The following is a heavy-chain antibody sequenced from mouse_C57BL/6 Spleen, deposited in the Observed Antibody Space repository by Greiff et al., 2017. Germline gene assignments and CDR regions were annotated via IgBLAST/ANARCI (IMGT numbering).Heavy chain of an antibody. V-gene: IGHV1-18*01. D-gene: IGHD2-3*01. CDR3: ARPYDGPNYLDY. J-gene: IGHJ2*01. Sequence: VQLQQSGPELVKPGASVKIPCKASGYTFTDYNMDWVKQSHGKSLEWIGDINPNNGGTIYNQKFKGKATLTVDKSSSTAYMELLSLTSEDTAVYYCARPYDGPNYLDYWGQGTTLTVSS. CDR1: GYTFTDYN. CDR2: INPNNGGT.